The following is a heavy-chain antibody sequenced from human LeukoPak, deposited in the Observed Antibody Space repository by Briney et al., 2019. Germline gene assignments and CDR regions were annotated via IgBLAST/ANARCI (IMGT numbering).Heavy chain of an antibody. CDR1: GYTFTGYY. CDR2: ISPNSGGT. J-gene: IGHJ3*02. D-gene: IGHD3-22*01. CDR3: ARLYYYDSSGYSRDAFDI. Sequence: VASVKVSCKASGYTFTGYYMHWVRQAPGQGLEWMGWISPNSGGTNYAQKFQGRVTMTRDTSISTAYMELSRLRSDDTAVYYCARLYYYDSSGYSRDAFDIWGQGTMVTVSS. V-gene: IGHV1-2*02.